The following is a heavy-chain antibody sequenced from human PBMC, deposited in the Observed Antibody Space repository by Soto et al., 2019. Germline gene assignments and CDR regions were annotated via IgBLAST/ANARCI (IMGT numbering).Heavy chain of an antibody. CDR3: AKEFHPGRRAAAQASDP. V-gene: IGHV3-30*18. J-gene: IGHJ5*02. CDR1: GFTFSSYG. D-gene: IGHD6-13*01. CDR2: ISYDGSNK. Sequence: QVQLVDSGGGVVQPGRSLRLSCAASGFTFSSYGMHWVRKAPGKGLEWVAVISYDGSNKYYADSVKGRFTISRDNSKNTLYLQMISLRAEYTAVYYCAKEFHPGRRAAAQASDPWVQGTLVSVSS.